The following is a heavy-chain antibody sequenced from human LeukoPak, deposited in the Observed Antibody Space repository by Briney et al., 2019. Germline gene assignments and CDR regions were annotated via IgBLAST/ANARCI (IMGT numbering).Heavy chain of an antibody. Sequence: SGTLSLTCTVSGGSISSYYWSWIRQPAGKGLEWIGRIYTSGSTNYNPSLKSRVTMSVDTSKNQFSLKLSSVTAADTAVYYCARSFCSSTSCYWGIDYWGQGTLVTVSS. CDR3: ARSFCSSTSCYWGIDY. CDR2: IYTSGST. D-gene: IGHD2-2*01. V-gene: IGHV4-4*07. J-gene: IGHJ4*02. CDR1: GGSISSYY.